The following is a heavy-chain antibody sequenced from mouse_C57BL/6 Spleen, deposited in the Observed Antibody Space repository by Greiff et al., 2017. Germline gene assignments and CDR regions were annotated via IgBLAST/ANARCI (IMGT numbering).Heavy chain of an antibody. CDR1: GFTFSSYA. D-gene: IGHD2-2*01. CDR3: ARELVYYFDY. Sequence: EVKLMESGGGLVKPGGSLKLSCAASGFTFSSYAMSWVRQTPEKRLEWVATISDGGSYTYYPDNVKGRFTISRDNAKNNLYLQMSHLKSEDTAMYYCARELVYYFDYWGQGTTLTVSS. V-gene: IGHV5-4*01. J-gene: IGHJ2*01. CDR2: ISDGGSYT.